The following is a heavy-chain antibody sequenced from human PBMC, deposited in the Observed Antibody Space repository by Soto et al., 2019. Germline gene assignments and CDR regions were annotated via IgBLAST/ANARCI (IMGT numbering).Heavy chain of an antibody. J-gene: IGHJ4*02. CDR3: ARANWYYEY. V-gene: IGHV4-59*11. CDR1: GGSINNHY. Sequence: SETLSLTCTVSGGSINNHYWSWIRQPPGKGLEWLGYVYYNGITNYNPSLKSRVTMSVDTSKNQVSLNLTSLTAADTDTYYCARANWYYEYWGQGIPVNVSS. CDR2: VYYNGIT. D-gene: IGHD7-27*01.